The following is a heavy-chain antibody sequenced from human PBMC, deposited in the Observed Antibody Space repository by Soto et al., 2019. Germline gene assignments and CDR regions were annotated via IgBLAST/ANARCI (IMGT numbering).Heavy chain of an antibody. V-gene: IGHV4-59*01. CDR1: GGSISSYY. CDR3: ARGGYSYGYFWFDP. Sequence: SETLSLTCTVSGGSISSYYWSRIRQPPGKGLEWIGYIYYSGSTNYNPSLKSRVTISVDTSKNQFSLKLSSVTAADTAVYYCARGGYSYGYFWFDPWGQGTLVTVS. D-gene: IGHD5-18*01. CDR2: IYYSGST. J-gene: IGHJ5*02.